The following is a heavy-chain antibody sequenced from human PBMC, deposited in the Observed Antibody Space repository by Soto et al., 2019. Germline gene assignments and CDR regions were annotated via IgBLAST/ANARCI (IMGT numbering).Heavy chain of an antibody. V-gene: IGHV1-18*01. Sequence: GASVKVSCKASGYTFTSYGISWVRQAPGQGLEWMGWISAYNGNTNYAQKLQGRVTMTTNTSTSTAYMELSSLRSEDTAVYYCARGKIWSHVLRYFDWSPDAFDIWGQGTMVTVSS. CDR3: ARGKIWSHVLRYFDWSPDAFDI. CDR2: ISAYNGNT. D-gene: IGHD3-9*01. CDR1: GYTFTSYG. J-gene: IGHJ3*02.